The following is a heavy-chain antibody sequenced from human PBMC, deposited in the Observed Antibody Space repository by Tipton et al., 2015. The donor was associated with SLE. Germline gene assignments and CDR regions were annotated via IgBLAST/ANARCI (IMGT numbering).Heavy chain of an antibody. CDR3: ARHGGYYFDY. Sequence: TLSLTCTVSGGSISSYYWSWIRQPPGKGLEWIGYIYYSGSTNYNPSLKSRVTISVDTSKNQFSLKLSSVNAADTAVYYCARHGGYYFDYWGQGTLVTVFS. D-gene: IGHD4-23*01. V-gene: IGHV4-59*12. CDR1: GGSISSYY. CDR2: IYYSGST. J-gene: IGHJ4*02.